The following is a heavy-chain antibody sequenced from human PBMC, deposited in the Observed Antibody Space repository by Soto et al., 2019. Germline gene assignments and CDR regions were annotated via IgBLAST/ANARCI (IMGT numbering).Heavy chain of an antibody. CDR1: GFTFSNAW. D-gene: IGHD1-26*01. J-gene: IGHJ4*02. Sequence: EVQLVESGGGLVKPGGSLRLSCAASGFTFSNAWMSWVRQAPGKGLEWVGRIKSKTDGGTTDYAAPVKGRFTISRDDSKNTLYLQMNSLKTEDTAVYYCTTDRVGATPGSFDYWGQGTLVTVSS. V-gene: IGHV3-15*01. CDR2: IKSKTDGGTT. CDR3: TTDRVGATPGSFDY.